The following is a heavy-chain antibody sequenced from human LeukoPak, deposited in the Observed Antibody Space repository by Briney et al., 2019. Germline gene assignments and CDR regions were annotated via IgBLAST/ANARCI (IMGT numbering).Heavy chain of an antibody. CDR1: GYTFSGYQ. D-gene: IGHD6-13*01. V-gene: IGHV1-2*04. CDR2: INPNSGGT. CDR3: ARAAAGSYYAYFDY. J-gene: IGHJ4*02. Sequence: GASVKVSCKASGYTFSGYQVHWLRQAPGQGLEWMGWINPNSGGTNYAQKFQGWVTMTRDTSISTAYMELSRLRSDDTAVYYCARAAAGSYYAYFDYWGQGTLVTVSS.